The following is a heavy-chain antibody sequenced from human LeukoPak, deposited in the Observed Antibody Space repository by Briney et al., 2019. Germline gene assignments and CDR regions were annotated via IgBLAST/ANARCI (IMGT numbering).Heavy chain of an antibody. Sequence: GGSLRLSRAASGFSFGSYAMGWTRQAPGQGLEWVSAISGSGSHANYAESVKGRFTISRDNAKNTLYLQMNSLRAEDTAVYYCARRSSGSPPYYFDYWGQGTLVTVSS. CDR3: ARRSSGSPPYYFDY. CDR1: GFSFGSYA. D-gene: IGHD1-26*01. V-gene: IGHV3-23*01. CDR2: ISGSGSHA. J-gene: IGHJ4*02.